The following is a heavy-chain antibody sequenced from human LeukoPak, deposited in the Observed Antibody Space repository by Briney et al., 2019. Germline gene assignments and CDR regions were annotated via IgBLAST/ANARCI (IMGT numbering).Heavy chain of an antibody. CDR2: IIPILGIA. V-gene: IGHV1-69*02. D-gene: IGHD2-2*01. Sequence: GSSVKVSCKASGGTFSSYTISWVRQAPGQGLEWMGRIIPILGIANYAQKFQGRVTITADKSTSTAYIELSSLRSEDTAVYYCARVRYQLQPVESSINWFDPWGKGTLVTVSS. CDR1: GGTFSSYT. CDR3: ARVRYQLQPVESSINWFDP. J-gene: IGHJ5*02.